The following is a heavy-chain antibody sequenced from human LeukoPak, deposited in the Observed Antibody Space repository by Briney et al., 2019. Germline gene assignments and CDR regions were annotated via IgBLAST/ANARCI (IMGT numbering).Heavy chain of an antibody. CDR3: ARSGCSSTSCYQADY. V-gene: IGHV4-39*07. J-gene: IGHJ4*02. D-gene: IGHD2-2*01. CDR1: GGSISSSSSY. Sequence: PSETLSLTCTVSGGSISSSSSYWGWIRQPPGKGLEWIGSIYTSGNTNYNPSLKSRVTISVDTSKNQFSLKLSSVTAADTAVYYCARSGCSSTSCYQADYWGQGTLVTVSS. CDR2: IYTSGNT.